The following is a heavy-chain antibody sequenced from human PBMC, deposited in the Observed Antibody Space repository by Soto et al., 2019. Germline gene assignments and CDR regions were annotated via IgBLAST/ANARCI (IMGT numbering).Heavy chain of an antibody. CDR2: ISYDGSNK. Sequence: QVQLVESGGGVVQPGRSLRLSCAASGFTFSSYGMHWVRQAPGKGLEWVAVISYDGSNKYYADSVKGRFTISRDNSKNTLYLQMNSLRAEDTAVYYCAKHVCGGSCYYYYYGMDVWGQGTTVTVSS. J-gene: IGHJ6*02. CDR1: GFTFSSYG. D-gene: IGHD2-15*01. CDR3: AKHVCGGSCYYYYYGMDV. V-gene: IGHV3-30*18.